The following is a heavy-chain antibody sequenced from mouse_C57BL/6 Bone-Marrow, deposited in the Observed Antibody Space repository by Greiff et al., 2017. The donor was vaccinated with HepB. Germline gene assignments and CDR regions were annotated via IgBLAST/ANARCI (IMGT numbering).Heavy chain of an antibody. J-gene: IGHJ3*01. CDR3: ARMGTGNYEAWFAY. D-gene: IGHD2-1*01. V-gene: IGHV2-2*01. Sequence: VHLVESGPGLVQPSQSLSITCTVSGFSLTSYGVHWVRQSPGKGLEWLGVIWSGGSTDYNAAFISRLSISKDNSKSQVFFKMNSLQADDTAIYYCARMGTGNYEAWFAYWGQGTLVTVSA. CDR1: GFSLTSYG. CDR2: IWSGGST.